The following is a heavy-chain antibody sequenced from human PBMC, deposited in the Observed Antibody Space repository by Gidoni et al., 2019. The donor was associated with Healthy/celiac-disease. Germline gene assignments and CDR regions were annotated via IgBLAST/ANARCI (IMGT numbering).Heavy chain of an antibody. CDR2: IYHSGST. CDR1: GYSISSGYY. D-gene: IGHD2-21*01. J-gene: IGHJ6*02. V-gene: IGHV4-38-2*02. Sequence: QVQLQESGPGLVKPSETLSLTCTVSGYSISSGYYWGWIRQPPGKGLEWIGSIYHSGSTYYNPSLKSRVTISVDTSKNQFSLKLSSVTAADTAVYYCARVGYYLYYYYGMDVWGQGTTVTVSS. CDR3: ARVGYYLYYYYGMDV.